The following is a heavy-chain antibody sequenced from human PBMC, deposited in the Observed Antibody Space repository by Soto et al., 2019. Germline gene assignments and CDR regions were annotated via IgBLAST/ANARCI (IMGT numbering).Heavy chain of an antibody. J-gene: IGHJ6*02. CDR2: IYYSGST. V-gene: IGHV4-39*01. D-gene: IGHD3-3*01. CDR1: GGSISSSSYY. CDR3: ARGLASDYDFWSGSMSRMGV. Sequence: SETLSLTCTVSGGSISSSSYYWGWIRQPPGKGLEWIGSIYYSGSTYCNPSLKSRVTISVDTSKNQFSLKLSSVTAADTAVYYCARGLASDYDFWSGSMSRMGVWGQGTTVTVSS.